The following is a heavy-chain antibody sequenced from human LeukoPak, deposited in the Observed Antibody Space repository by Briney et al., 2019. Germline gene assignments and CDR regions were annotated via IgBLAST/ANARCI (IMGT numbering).Heavy chain of an antibody. CDR1: GFTFSTYV. CDR2: IWYDESNE. J-gene: IGHJ6*02. Sequence: GGSLRLSCAASGFTFSTYVMHWVRQAPGKELEWVALIWYDESNEYYADSVKGRFTVSRDNSRSMMYLQMNSLRAEDTAVYYCARATKGANSGGLSYYQYGMDVWGQGTTVTVSS. D-gene: IGHD5-12*01. CDR3: ARATKGANSGGLSYYQYGMDV. V-gene: IGHV3-33*01.